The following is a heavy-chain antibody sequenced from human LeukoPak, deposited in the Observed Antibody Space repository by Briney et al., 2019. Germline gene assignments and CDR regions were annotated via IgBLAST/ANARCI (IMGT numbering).Heavy chain of an antibody. CDR1: GYTFTGYY. V-gene: IGHV1/OR15-3*02. CDR2: INAGNGNT. J-gene: IGHJ6*02. D-gene: IGHD2-2*01. CDR3: ARADHRHIVVVPAARLAHYGMDV. Sequence: ASVKVSCKASGYTFTGYYMHWVRQAPGQRLEWMGWINAGNGNTKYSQKFQGRVTITRDTSASTAYMELSSLRSEDTAVYYCARADHRHIVVVPAARLAHYGMDVWGQGTTVTVSS.